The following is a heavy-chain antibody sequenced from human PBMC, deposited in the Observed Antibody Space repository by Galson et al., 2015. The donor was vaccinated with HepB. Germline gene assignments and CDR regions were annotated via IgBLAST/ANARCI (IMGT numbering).Heavy chain of an antibody. CDR2: ISYDGSNK. CDR1: GFTFSSYG. J-gene: IGHJ6*04. CDR3: AKEDPPYCGGDCYPGGAFDI. D-gene: IGHD2-21*01. V-gene: IGHV3-30*18. Sequence: SLRLSCAASGFTFSSYGMHWVRQAPGKGLEWVAVISYDGSNKYYADSVKGRFTISRDNSKNTLYLQMNSLRAEDTAVYYCAKEDPPYCGGDCYPGGAFDIWGKGTTVTVSS.